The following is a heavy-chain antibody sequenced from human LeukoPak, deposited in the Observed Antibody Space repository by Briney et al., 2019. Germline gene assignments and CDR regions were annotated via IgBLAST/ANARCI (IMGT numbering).Heavy chain of an antibody. CDR1: GFMFSSYA. V-gene: IGHV3-23*01. D-gene: IGHD3-22*01. Sequence: PGGSLRLSCTVSGFMFSSYAINWVRQAPGKGLEWVSVISGTGDSTFYVDSVKARFTISRDNSKNTLFLQMNTLRVDDTAVYYCARGTSNSGYATMDLWGQGTLVTVSS. CDR3: ARGTSNSGYATMDL. J-gene: IGHJ4*02. CDR2: ISGTGDST.